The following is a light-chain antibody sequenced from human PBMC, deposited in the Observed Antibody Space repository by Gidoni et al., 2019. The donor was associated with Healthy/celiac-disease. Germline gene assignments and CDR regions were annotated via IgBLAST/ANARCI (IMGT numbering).Light chain of an antibody. J-gene: IGKJ1*01. Sequence: EIVLTQSPGTLSLSQGERATLSCMASQSVISSYLAWYQQKPGQAPRLLIYGASSRATGIPDRFSGSGSGTDFTLTISRLEPEDFAVYYCQQYGSSPRTFGQGTKVEIK. CDR2: GAS. CDR3: QQYGSSPRT. V-gene: IGKV3-20*01. CDR1: QSVISSY.